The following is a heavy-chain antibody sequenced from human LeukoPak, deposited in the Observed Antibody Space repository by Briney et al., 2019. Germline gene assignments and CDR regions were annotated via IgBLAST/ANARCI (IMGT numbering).Heavy chain of an antibody. CDR1: GGSISSSSYY. J-gene: IGHJ4*02. CDR3: ARDRPGYYFDY. CDR2: IYYSGST. D-gene: IGHD3-9*01. Sequence: PSETLSLTCTVSGGSISSSSYYWGWIRQPPGKGLEWIGSIYYSGSTYYNPSLKSRVTISVDTSKNQFSLKLSSVTAADTAVYYCARDRPGYYFDYWGQGTLVTVSS. V-gene: IGHV4-39*07.